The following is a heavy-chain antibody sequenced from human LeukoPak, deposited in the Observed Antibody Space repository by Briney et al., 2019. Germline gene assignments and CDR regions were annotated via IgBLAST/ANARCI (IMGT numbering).Heavy chain of an antibody. J-gene: IGHJ4*02. D-gene: IGHD1-26*01. CDR3: AKDSSIVGANAFDY. V-gene: IGHV3-9*01. Sequence: GGSLRLSCAASGFTFDDYAMHWVRRAPGKGLEWVSGISWNSGSIGYADSVKGRFTISRDNAKNSLYLQMNSLRAEDTALYYCAKDSSIVGANAFDYWGQGTLVTVSS. CDR1: GFTFDDYA. CDR2: ISWNSGSI.